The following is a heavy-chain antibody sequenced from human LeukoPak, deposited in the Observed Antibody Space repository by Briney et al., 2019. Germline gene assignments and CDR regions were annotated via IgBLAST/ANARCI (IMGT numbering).Heavy chain of an antibody. CDR2: IYTGGST. V-gene: IGHV3-53*01. CDR1: GFTVSANF. D-gene: IGHD1-1*01. J-gene: IGHJ4*02. Sequence: GGSLRLSCAASGFTVSANFMSWVRQAPGEGLEWVSVIYTGGSTYYADSVKGRFTISRDDSKNTLYLQVNSLRAEDTAVYFCARTPGTDYFDYWGQGTLVTVSS. CDR3: ARTPGTDYFDY.